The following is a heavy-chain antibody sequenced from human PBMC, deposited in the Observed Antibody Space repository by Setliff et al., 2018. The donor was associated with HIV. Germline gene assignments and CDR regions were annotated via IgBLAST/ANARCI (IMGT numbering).Heavy chain of an antibody. J-gene: IGHJ4*02. Sequence: SVKVSCKASGYTVTDYYMHWVRRAPGHGLEWMGIINPSFGSTSYAQKFQGRVTMTRDTSTSTVFMELSSLNSEDTAVYYCATDRDATMVPGADYWGQGTLVTVSS. CDR1: GYTVTDYY. CDR3: ATDRDATMVPGADY. V-gene: IGHV1-46*01. D-gene: IGHD3-10*01. CDR2: INPSFGST.